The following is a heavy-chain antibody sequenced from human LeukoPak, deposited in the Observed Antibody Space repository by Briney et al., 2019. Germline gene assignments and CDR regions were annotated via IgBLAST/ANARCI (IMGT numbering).Heavy chain of an antibody. V-gene: IGHV5-51*01. CDR2: IYPGDSDT. Sequence: GESLKISCEGSGYSFTSYWIVWVRQMPGKGLEWMGIIYPGDSDTTYSPSLQGQVTISADKSIGTAYLQWSSLRASDTATYYCARRIGPGGFGGMDVWGQGTTVIVSS. D-gene: IGHD3-10*01. CDR1: GYSFTSYW. CDR3: ARRIGPGGFGGMDV. J-gene: IGHJ6*02.